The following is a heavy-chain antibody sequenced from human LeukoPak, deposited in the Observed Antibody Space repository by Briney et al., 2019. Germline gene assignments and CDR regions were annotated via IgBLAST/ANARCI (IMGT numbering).Heavy chain of an antibody. J-gene: IGHJ4*02. CDR3: ARVGVLDTAMPIYYFDY. V-gene: IGHV4-34*01. CDR1: GGSFSGYY. CDR2: INHSGST. Sequence: PSETLSLTCAVYGGSFSGYYWSWIRQPPGKGLEWIGEINHSGSTNCNPSLKSRVTISVDTSKNQFSLKLSSVTAADTAVYYCARVGVLDTAMPIYYFDYWGQGTLVTVSS. D-gene: IGHD5-18*01.